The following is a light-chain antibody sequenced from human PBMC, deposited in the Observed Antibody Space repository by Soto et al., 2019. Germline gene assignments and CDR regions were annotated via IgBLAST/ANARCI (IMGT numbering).Light chain of an antibody. V-gene: IGKV3-15*01. CDR3: QQYNNWPPLT. CDR1: QSVRSN. Sequence: EMVMTQSPATLSVSPGERATRSCRASQSVRSNLAWYQQKPGQAPRLLIYGASTRATGSPARFSGSGSGTEFTLTIRSLQSEDFAVYYCQQYNNWPPLTFGGGTKVEIK. CDR2: GAS. J-gene: IGKJ4*01.